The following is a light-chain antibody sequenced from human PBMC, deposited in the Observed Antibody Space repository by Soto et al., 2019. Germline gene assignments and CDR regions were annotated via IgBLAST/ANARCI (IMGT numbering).Light chain of an antibody. J-gene: IGKJ4*01. CDR2: LGS. V-gene: IGKV2-28*01. CDR3: MQALQSRLT. CDR1: QSLLHSNGYNY. Sequence: DIVMTQSPLSLPVTPGEPASISCRSSQSLLHSNGYNYLDWYLQKPGQSPQLLIHLGSNRASGVPDRFSGSGSGTDFTLKISRVEAEDVGVYYCMQALQSRLTFGGGTKVDIK.